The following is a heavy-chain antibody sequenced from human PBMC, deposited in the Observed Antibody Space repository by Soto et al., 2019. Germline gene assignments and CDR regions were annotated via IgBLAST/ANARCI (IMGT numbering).Heavy chain of an antibody. V-gene: IGHV1-24*01. D-gene: IGHD3-16*02. CDR3: AAASSVYRRFDY. CDR2: SGPEHGET. CDR1: GYTFTELS. J-gene: IGHJ4*02. Sequence: ASVKVSCKLSGYTFTELSIHWVRQAPGKGLEWMGGSGPEHGETMYAQKFQGRVTMTEDTSTDTAYMELSSLRSEDTAVYYCAAASSVYRRFDYWGQGTLVTVSS.